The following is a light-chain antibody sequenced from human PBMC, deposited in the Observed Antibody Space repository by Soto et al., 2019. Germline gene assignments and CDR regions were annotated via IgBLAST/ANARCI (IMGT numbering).Light chain of an antibody. J-gene: IGLJ1*01. V-gene: IGLV2-18*01. CDR3: SVYTRTSTYV. CDR1: IDDVTAYYR. Sequence: QSALTQPPSVSGSPRQSVTISCSGTIDDVTAYYRVSWYQQTPGTAPKLMIYDVSNRPSGVPDRFSGSRSGNTASLTISGLQAEDEGDYYCSVYTRTSTYVFGTGTKLTVL. CDR2: DVS.